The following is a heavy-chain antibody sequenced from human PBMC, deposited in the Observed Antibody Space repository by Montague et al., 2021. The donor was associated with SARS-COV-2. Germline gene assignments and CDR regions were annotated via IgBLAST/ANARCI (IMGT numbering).Heavy chain of an antibody. CDR3: ARDRGRSGWD. J-gene: IGHJ4*02. V-gene: IGHV3-21*06. Sequence: SRSLSLAASGFTFNSYCMLWIRQAPGKGLEWVSPISDNGSATHYVDSVRGRFTISRDNSENSLYLQMDNLRVEDTAMYYCARDRGRSGWDWGQGTLGTVSS. CDR2: ISDNGSAT. D-gene: IGHD6-25*01. CDR1: GFTFNSYC.